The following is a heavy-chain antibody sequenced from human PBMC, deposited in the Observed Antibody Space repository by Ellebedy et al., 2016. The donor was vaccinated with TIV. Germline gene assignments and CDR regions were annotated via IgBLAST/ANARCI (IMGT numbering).Heavy chain of an antibody. J-gene: IGHJ4*02. CDR2: ISYSGTT. CDR1: GGSITNYF. CDR3: ARHSRNNYGYFAAPREYYYDY. Sequence: MPSETLSLTCTVSGGSITNYFWSRIRQPPGKGLEWIAYISYSGTTDYNPSLKSRVTMSVNTSNNQFSLKFSSVTAADTAVYYCARHSRNNYGYFAAPREYYYDYWGQGTLVTVSS. V-gene: IGHV4-59*08. D-gene: IGHD5-18*01.